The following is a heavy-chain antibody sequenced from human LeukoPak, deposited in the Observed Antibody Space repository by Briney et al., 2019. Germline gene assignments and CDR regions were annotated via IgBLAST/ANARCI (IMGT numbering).Heavy chain of an antibody. CDR1: GFTFSSYA. D-gene: IGHD4-11*01. V-gene: IGHV3-23*05. Sequence: GGSLRLSCAASGFTFSSYAMSWVRQAPGKGLEWISVIYSSGSTYYEDSVKGRFTISRDHSKNMVYLQLNNLRVEDTATYFCARGSGYSNYAGDDAFNIWGQGTVVTVSS. J-gene: IGHJ3*02. CDR2: IYSSGST. CDR3: ARGSGYSNYAGDDAFNI.